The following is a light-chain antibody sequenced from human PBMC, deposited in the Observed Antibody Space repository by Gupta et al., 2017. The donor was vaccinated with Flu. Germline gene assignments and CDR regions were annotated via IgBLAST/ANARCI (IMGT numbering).Light chain of an antibody. CDR1: SSDIGSYDY. V-gene: IGLV2-14*01. J-gene: IGLJ2*01. CDR3: SSCTSSTTVV. CDR2: AVT. Sequence: QSALTEPASVSGPPGQSITISCTGTSSDIGSYDYVSWYQQHPGKAPKLSIYAVTNRPSGVSNRFSGSKSGDTASLTISGLQPEDEADYYCSSCTSSTTVVFGGGTKLTVL.